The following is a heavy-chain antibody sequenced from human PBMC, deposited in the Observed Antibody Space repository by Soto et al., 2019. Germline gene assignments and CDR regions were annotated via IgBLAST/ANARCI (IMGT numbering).Heavy chain of an antibody. V-gene: IGHV4-4*02. D-gene: IGHD2-15*01. CDR1: GGSIRSTNW. Sequence: VHLQESGPGLVKPSGTVSLTCVVSGGSIRSTNWWAWVRQTPGKGLEWIGEVYHNGTSNYNPSLKGRATISVDRSKDQVSLRLNSVIDADTAVYYCARDLDRYCSVTSCHAMDVWGQGTPVIVSS. J-gene: IGHJ6*02. CDR3: ARDLDRYCSVTSCHAMDV. CDR2: VYHNGTS.